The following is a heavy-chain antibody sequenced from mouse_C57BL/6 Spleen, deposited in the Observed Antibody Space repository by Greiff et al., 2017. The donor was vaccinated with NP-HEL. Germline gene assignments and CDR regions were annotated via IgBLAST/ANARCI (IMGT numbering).Heavy chain of an antibody. Sequence: VQLQQSGAELVKPGASVKMSCKASGYTFTSYWITWVKQRPGQGLEWIGDIYPGSGSTNYNEKFKSKATLTVDTSSSTAYMQLRSLTSEDSAVYYCARSQLRLRYFDYWGQGTTLTVSS. V-gene: IGHV1-55*01. CDR3: ARSQLRLRYFDY. CDR2: IYPGSGST. CDR1: GYTFTSYW. D-gene: IGHD3-2*02. J-gene: IGHJ2*01.